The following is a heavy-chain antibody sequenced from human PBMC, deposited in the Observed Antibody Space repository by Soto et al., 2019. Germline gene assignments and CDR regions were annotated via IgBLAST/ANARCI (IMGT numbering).Heavy chain of an antibody. CDR1: GFTFSSYA. CDR3: AREEPSGEGAYDY. CDR2: ISYDGSNK. D-gene: IGHD1-26*01. Sequence: QVQLVESGGGVVQPGRSLRLSCAASGFTFSSYAMHWVRQAPGKGREWVAVISYDGSNKYYADSVKGRFTISRDNSKNTLYLQMNSLRAEDTAVYYCAREEPSGEGAYDYWGQGTLVTVSS. V-gene: IGHV3-30-3*01. J-gene: IGHJ4*02.